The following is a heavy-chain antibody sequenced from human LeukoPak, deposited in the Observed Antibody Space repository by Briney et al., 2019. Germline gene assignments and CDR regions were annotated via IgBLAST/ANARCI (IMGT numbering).Heavy chain of an antibody. D-gene: IGHD3-22*01. CDR3: ARLNYDSSGCFDY. CDR2: IYPGDSDT. V-gene: IGHV5-51*01. J-gene: IGHJ4*02. CDR1: GYRFTNYW. Sequence: GESLKISCKASGYRFTNYWIGWVRQMPGKGLEWMGIIYPGDSDTRYSPSFQGQVTISADKSISTAYLQWSSLKASDTAMYYCARLNYDSSGCFDYWGQGTLVTVSS.